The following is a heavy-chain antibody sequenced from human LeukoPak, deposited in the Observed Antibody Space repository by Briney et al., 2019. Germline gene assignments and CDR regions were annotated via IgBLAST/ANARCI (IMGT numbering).Heavy chain of an antibody. V-gene: IGHV3-23*01. CDR2: ISGSGGST. D-gene: IGHD1-26*01. CDR1: RFTFSSYA. Sequence: PGGSLRLSCAASRFTFSSYAMSWVRQAPGKGLEWVSAISGSGGSTYYADSVKGRFTISRDNSKNTLYLQMNSLRAEDTAVYYCAKDRVGDTYFDYRGQGTLVTVSS. J-gene: IGHJ4*02. CDR3: AKDRVGDTYFDY.